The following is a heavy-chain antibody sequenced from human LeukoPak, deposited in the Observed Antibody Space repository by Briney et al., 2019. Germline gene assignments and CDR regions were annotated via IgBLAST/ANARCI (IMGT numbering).Heavy chain of an antibody. CDR2: MNPNSGNT. CDR1: GYTFTSYD. D-gene: IGHD6-6*01. V-gene: IGHV1-8*01. J-gene: IGHJ4*02. Sequence: ASVKVSCKASGYTFTSYDINWVRQAPGQGLEWMGWMNPNSGNTGYAQKFQGRVTMTRNTSISTAYMELSSLRSEDTAVYYCARARIAARKVASLGYWGQGTLVTVSS. CDR3: ARARIAARKVASLGY.